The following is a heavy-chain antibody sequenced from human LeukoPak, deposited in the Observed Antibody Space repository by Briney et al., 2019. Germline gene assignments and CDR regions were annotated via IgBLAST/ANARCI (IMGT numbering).Heavy chain of an antibody. V-gene: IGHV5-51*01. CDR2: IYPTDSTT. D-gene: IGHD3-22*01. CDR1: GYSFTSNW. J-gene: IGHJ4*02. CDR3: ARKPYYYDSSGYYYPRPFDY. Sequence: GESLKISCKGSGYSFTSNWIAWVRQMPGKGLEWMGIIYPTDSTTRYSPSFQGQVTISADKSISTAYLQWSSLKASDTAMYYCARKPYYYDSSGYYYPRPFDYWGQGTLVTVSS.